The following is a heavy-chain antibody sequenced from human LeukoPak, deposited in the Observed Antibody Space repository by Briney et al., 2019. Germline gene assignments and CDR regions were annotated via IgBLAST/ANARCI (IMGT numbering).Heavy chain of an antibody. D-gene: IGHD6-6*01. Sequence: ASVKVSCKASGYTFANYGMSWVRQAPGQGLGWMGWISTSNGHTNYAQKFQGRVTMTTDTSTSTAYMEMRSLRSDDTAVYYCARAYGSSSSADYWGQGTLVTVSS. V-gene: IGHV1-18*01. J-gene: IGHJ4*02. CDR2: ISTSNGHT. CDR1: GYTFANYG. CDR3: ARAYGSSSSADY.